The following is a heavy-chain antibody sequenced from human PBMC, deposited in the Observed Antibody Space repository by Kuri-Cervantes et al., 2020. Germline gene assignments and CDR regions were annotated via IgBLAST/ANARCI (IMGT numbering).Heavy chain of an antibody. Sequence: SVKVSCKASGYTFTWYTMHWVRQAPGQGLEWMGGIIPIFGTANYAQKFQGRVTITTDESTSTAYMELSSLRSEDTAVYYCARSSGYGTSGAFDIWGQGTMVTVSS. J-gene: IGHJ3*02. D-gene: IGHD5-18*01. CDR3: ARSSGYGTSGAFDI. V-gene: IGHV1-69*05. CDR1: GYTFTWYT. CDR2: IIPIFGTA.